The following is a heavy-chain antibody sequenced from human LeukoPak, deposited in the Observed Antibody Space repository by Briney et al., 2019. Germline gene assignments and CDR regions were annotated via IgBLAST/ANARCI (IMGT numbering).Heavy chain of an antibody. CDR1: GGSITSGNNY. J-gene: IGHJ6*02. D-gene: IGHD6-13*01. V-gene: IGHV4-31*03. CDR2: IYYSGST. CDR3: ALREQLDLGAYYYYGMDV. Sequence: SETLSLTCTVSGGSITSGNNYWSWIRQHPGTGLEWIGYIYYSGSTYYNPSLKSRVTISVDTSKNQFSLKLSSVTAADTAVYYCALREQLDLGAYYYYGMDVWGQGTTVTVSS.